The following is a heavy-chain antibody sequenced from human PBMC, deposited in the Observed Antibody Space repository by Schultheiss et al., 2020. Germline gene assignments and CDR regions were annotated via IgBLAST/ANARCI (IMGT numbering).Heavy chain of an antibody. J-gene: IGHJ6*03. D-gene: IGHD2-2*01. CDR1: GFTFSSYA. CDR2: ISYDGSNK. CDR3: ARDGIVVVPAATYYYYMDV. V-gene: IGHV3-30-3*01. Sequence: GGSLRLSCAASGFTFSSYAMHWVRQAPGKGLEWVAVISYDGSNKYYADSVKGRFTISRDNSKNTLYLQMNSLRAEDTAVYYCARDGIVVVPAATYYYYMDVWGKGTTVTVSS.